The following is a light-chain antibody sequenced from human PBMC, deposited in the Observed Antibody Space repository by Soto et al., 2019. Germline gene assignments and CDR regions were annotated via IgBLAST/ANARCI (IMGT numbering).Light chain of an antibody. CDR1: QSVSSSY. CDR3: HQYDSSPLT. CDR2: GAS. V-gene: IGKV3-20*01. J-gene: IGKJ4*01. Sequence: EIVLTQSPGTLSLSPGERATLSCRASQSVSSSYLAWYQQKPGQAPRLLIYGASSRATGIPDRLSGSGCWTDFTLTISRLEPEDFAVYYCHQYDSSPLTFGGGTKVEIK.